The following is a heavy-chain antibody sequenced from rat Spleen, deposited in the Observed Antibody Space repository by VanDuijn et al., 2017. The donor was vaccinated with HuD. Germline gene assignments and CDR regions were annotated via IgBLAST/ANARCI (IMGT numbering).Heavy chain of an antibody. J-gene: IGHJ2*01. CDR3: ARGFYGSYDYFDY. V-gene: IGHV2-30*01. Sequence: QVQLKESGPGLVQPSQTLSLTCTVSGFSLTSYNVHWVRQPTGKGLEWMGVIWGNGNTNYKSPLKSRLSISKDTSKSQVFLKMNSLQSEDTTTYYCARGFYGSYDYFDYWGQGVMVTVSS. CDR2: IWGNGNT. D-gene: IGHD1-3*01. CDR1: GFSLTSYN.